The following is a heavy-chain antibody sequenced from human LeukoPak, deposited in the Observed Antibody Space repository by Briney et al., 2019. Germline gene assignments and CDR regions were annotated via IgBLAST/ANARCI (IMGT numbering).Heavy chain of an antibody. CDR3: ARDAGTTPFDY. Sequence: PSQTLSLTCTVSGGSISSGSYYWSWIRQPAGKGLEWIGRIYTSGSTNYNPSLKSRVTISVDTSKNQFSLKLSSVTAADTAVDYCARDAGTTPFDYWGQGTLVTVSS. CDR1: GGSISSGSYY. CDR2: IYTSGST. J-gene: IGHJ4*02. V-gene: IGHV4-61*02. D-gene: IGHD1-1*01.